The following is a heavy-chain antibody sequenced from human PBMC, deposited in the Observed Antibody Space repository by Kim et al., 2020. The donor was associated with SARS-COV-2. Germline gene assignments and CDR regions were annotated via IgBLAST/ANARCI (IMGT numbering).Heavy chain of an antibody. V-gene: IGHV3-15*01. D-gene: IGHD3-16*02. Sequence: GGSLRLSCAASGFTFSNAWMSWVRQAPGKGLEWVGRIKSKTDGGTTDYAAPVKGRFTISRDDSKNTLYLQMNSLKTEDTAVYYCTTGPYGFGGVIDPDKFFDYWGQGTLVTVSS. J-gene: IGHJ4*02. CDR1: GFTFSNAW. CDR2: IKSKTDGGTT. CDR3: TTGPYGFGGVIDPDKFFDY.